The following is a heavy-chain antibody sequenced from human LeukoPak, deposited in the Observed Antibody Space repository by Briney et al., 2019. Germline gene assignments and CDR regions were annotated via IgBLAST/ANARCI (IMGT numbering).Heavy chain of an antibody. CDR2: IYPGDSDT. CDR1: GYSFTSFW. J-gene: IGHJ5*02. V-gene: IGHV5-51*01. CDR3: ARHDTAMVNLDP. Sequence: GASLKISCKGSGYSFTSFWIGWVRQLPGKGLEWMGIIYPGDSDTRYSPSFQGQVTISADKSISTAYLQWSSLKASDTAMYYCARHDTAMVNLDPWGQGTLVTVSS. D-gene: IGHD5-18*01.